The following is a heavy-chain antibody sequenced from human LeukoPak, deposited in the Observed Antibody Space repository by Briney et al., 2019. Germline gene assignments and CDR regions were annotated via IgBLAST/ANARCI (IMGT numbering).Heavy chain of an antibody. CDR3: ARDLGSNWNALDY. CDR2: IIPIFGTA. J-gene: IGHJ4*02. V-gene: IGHV1-69*13. Sequence: SVTVSFKSSVCTFTSYAISWVRQAPGQGLEWMGGIIPIFGTANYAQKFQGRVTITADESTSTAYMELSSVRSEDTAVYYCARDLGSNWNALDYWGQGTLVTVSS. D-gene: IGHD1-20*01. CDR1: VCTFTSYA.